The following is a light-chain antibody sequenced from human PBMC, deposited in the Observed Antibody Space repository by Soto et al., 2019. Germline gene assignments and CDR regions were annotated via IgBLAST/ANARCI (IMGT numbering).Light chain of an antibody. CDR2: LEGSGSY. V-gene: IGLV4-60*03. CDR1: SGRSSYI. J-gene: IGLJ3*02. Sequence: QLVLTQSSSASASLGSSVKLTCTLSSGRSSYIIAWHQQQPGKAPRFLMNLEGSGSYNKGSGIPDRFSGSSSGADRYLTISNLPSEDEADYYCETWDGYSWVFGGGTKLTVL. CDR3: ETWDGYSWV.